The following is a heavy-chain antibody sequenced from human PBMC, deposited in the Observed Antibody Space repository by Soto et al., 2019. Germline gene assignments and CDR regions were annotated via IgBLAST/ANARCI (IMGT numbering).Heavy chain of an antibody. CDR2: ISSSSSTI. D-gene: IGHD3-22*01. CDR3: ARDRYYYDSSGYSPLRYYYYGMDV. J-gene: IGHJ6*02. CDR1: GFTFSSYS. V-gene: IGHV3-48*02. Sequence: GGSLRLSCAASGFTFSSYSMNWVRQAPGKWLEWLSYISSSSSTIYYADSVKGRFTISRDNAKNSLYLQMNSLRDEDTAVYYCARDRYYYDSSGYSPLRYYYYGMDVWGQGTTVTVSS.